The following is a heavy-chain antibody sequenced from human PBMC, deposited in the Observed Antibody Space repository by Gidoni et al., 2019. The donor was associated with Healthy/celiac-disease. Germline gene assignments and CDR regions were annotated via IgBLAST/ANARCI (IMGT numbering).Heavy chain of an antibody. CDR2: INHSGST. V-gene: IGHV4-34*01. CDR1: GGSFSGYY. Sequence: QVQLQQWGAGLLKPSETLSLTCAVYGGSFSGYYWSWIRQPPGKGLEWIGEINHSGSTNYNPSLKSRVTISVDTSKNQFSLKLSSVTAADTAVYYCARARTHNFIVVVPAALNWFDPWGQGTLVTVSS. CDR3: ARARTHNFIVVVPAALNWFDP. D-gene: IGHD2-2*01. J-gene: IGHJ5*02.